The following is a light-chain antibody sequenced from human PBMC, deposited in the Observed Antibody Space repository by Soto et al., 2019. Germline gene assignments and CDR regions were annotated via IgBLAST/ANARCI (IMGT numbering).Light chain of an antibody. CDR1: QSIGNY. V-gene: IGKV1-39*01. CDR3: QQSYSSTWT. CDR2: ATS. J-gene: IGKJ1*01. Sequence: DILMTQSPSSLSASIGDRVTITCRAGQSIGNYLNWYQQKPGKAPNLLIYATSSLQSGVPSRFSGSGSGTEFTLTISSLQREDFAIYYCQQSYSSTWTFGQGTKVEIK.